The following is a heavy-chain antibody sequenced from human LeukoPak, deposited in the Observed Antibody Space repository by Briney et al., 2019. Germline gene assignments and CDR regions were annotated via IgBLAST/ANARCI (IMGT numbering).Heavy chain of an antibody. J-gene: IGHJ4*02. CDR3: AKDRLRFAGYNQDFVDY. V-gene: IGHV3-30*18. CDR2: VSYDGSNK. D-gene: IGHD5-24*01. Sequence: GGSLRLSCAASGFTFSSYGMQWVRQAPGKGLEWVAVVSYDGSNKYYADSVKGRFTISRDNSKNTLYLQMNSLRAEDTAVYYCAKDRLRFAGYNQDFVDYWGQGTLVTVSS. CDR1: GFTFSSYG.